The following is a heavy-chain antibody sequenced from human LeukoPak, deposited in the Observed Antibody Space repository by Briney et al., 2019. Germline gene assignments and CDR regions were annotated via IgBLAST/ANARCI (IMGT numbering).Heavy chain of an antibody. Sequence: SETLSLTCNVSGYSISSGCYWGWIRQPPGKGLEWIGSIYHSGTPYYNPSLKTRVTMSVDTSKNQFSLKLSSVTAADTAVYYCARVVARGWFDPWGQGTLVTVSS. CDR1: GYSISSGCY. CDR3: ARVVARGWFDP. D-gene: IGHD2-21*01. V-gene: IGHV4-38-2*02. J-gene: IGHJ5*02. CDR2: IYHSGTP.